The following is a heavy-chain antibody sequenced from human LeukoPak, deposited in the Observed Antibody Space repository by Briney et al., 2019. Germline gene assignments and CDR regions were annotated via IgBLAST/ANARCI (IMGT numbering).Heavy chain of an antibody. D-gene: IGHD3-10*01. CDR3: AKFRERYYGSGSWAY. CDR2: ISGSGGST. CDR1: GFTFSSYA. Sequence: GGSLRLSCAASGFTFSSYAMSWVRQAPGKGLEWISAISGSGGSTYYADSVKGRFTISRDNSKNTLYLQMNSLRAEDTAVYYCAKFRERYYGSGSWAYWGQGTLVTVSS. V-gene: IGHV3-23*01. J-gene: IGHJ4*02.